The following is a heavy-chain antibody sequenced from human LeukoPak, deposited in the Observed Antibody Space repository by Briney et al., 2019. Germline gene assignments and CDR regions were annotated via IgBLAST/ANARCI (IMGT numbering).Heavy chain of an antibody. CDR2: FDPEDGET. J-gene: IGHJ5*02. CDR3: ANHGYSSSWYVS. Sequence: ASVKVSCKVSGYTLTELSMHWVRQAPGKGLEWMGGFDPEDGETIYAQKFQGRVTMTEDTSTDTAYMELSSLRSEDTAAYYCANHGYSSSWYVSWGQGTLVTVSS. D-gene: IGHD6-13*01. V-gene: IGHV1-24*01. CDR1: GYTLTELS.